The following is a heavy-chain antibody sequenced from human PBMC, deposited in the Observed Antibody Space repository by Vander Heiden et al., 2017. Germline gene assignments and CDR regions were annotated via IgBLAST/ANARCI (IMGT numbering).Heavy chain of an antibody. V-gene: IGHV4-39*01. CDR1: GVCMRESLNF. CDR2: VYFSGAA. D-gene: IGHD4-4*01. Sequence: QVELRESGPGLVRPSDTLSLTCTVSGVCMRESLNFWGWVRQNPGKAPEWIGSVYFSGAAWDNPSLRSRLSMSVDSSQNQFSLILRSVTASDTAVYYCVRHAGTLPGQEPGPQYYFDLWGQGILVPVSS. J-gene: IGHJ4*02. CDR3: VRHAGTLPGQEPGPQYYFDL.